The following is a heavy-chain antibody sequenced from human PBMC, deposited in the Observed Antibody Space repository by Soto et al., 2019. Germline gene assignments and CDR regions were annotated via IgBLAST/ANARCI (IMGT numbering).Heavy chain of an antibody. Sequence: QVELVQSGAEVKKPGSSVKVSCQASEDTFRNYAISWVRQAPGQGLEWMGGIIHSFGTANYAQKYQGRVTITAETSANTVDLEVSGLRSEDTAVYYCASTKYDSSAYYYWYLGLWGRGTLVTVSS. CDR2: IIHSFGTA. V-gene: IGHV1-69*06. CDR1: EDTFRNYA. J-gene: IGHJ2*01. D-gene: IGHD3-22*01. CDR3: ASTKYDSSAYYYWYLGL.